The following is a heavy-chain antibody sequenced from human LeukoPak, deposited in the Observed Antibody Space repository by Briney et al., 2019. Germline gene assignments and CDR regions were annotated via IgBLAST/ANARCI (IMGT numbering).Heavy chain of an antibody. CDR1: GFTVSSNY. D-gene: IGHD6-13*01. CDR3: ARGGIAAAGTDY. V-gene: IGHV3-53*01. J-gene: IGHJ4*02. Sequence: GGSLRPSCAASGFTVSSNYMSWVRQAPGKGLEWVSVIYSGGSTYYADSVKGRFTISRDNSKNTLYLQMNSLRAEDTAVYYCARGGIAAAGTDYWGQGTLVTVSS. CDR2: IYSGGST.